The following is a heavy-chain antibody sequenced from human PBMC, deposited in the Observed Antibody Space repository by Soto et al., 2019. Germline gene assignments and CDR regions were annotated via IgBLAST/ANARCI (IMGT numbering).Heavy chain of an antibody. CDR2: ISGSGGST. J-gene: IGHJ1*01. CDR3: AKVGRGTAAYFQH. V-gene: IGHV3-23*01. CDR1: GFTFSRYA. Sequence: EVQLLESGGGLVQPGGSLRLSCAASGFTFSRYAMSWVRQAPGKGLEWVSAISGSGGSTYYAVSVKGRFTISRDNSKNTLHLQINSLRAEDTAVYYCAKVGRGTAAYFQHWGHATLVTVSS.